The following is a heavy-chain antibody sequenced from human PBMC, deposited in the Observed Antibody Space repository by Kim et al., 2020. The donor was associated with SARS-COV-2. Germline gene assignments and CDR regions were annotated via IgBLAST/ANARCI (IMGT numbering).Heavy chain of an antibody. CDR1: GFTFSSYA. CDR3: AKEMWRGGNSPPAY. J-gene: IGHJ4*02. D-gene: IGHD2-21*02. V-gene: IGHV3-23*03. CDR2: FYSGGSST. Sequence: GGSLRLSCAASGFTFSSYAMSWVRQAPGKGLEWVSVFYSGGSSTYYADSVKGRFTISRDNSKNALYLQMNSLRAEDTAVYYCAKEMWRGGNSPPAYWGQGTLVTVSS.